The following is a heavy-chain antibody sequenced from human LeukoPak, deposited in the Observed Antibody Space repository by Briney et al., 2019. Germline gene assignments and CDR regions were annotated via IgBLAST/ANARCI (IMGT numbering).Heavy chain of an antibody. V-gene: IGHV3-49*04. Sequence: GGSLRLSCTASGFTFGDYAMSWVRQAPGKGLEWVGFIRSKAYGGTTEYAASVKGRFTISRDDSKSIAYLQMNSLKTEDTAVYYCTRILNIVVVPLGYWGQGTLVTVSS. CDR1: GFTFGDYA. CDR3: TRILNIVVVPLGY. J-gene: IGHJ4*02. D-gene: IGHD2-2*01. CDR2: IRSKAYGGTT.